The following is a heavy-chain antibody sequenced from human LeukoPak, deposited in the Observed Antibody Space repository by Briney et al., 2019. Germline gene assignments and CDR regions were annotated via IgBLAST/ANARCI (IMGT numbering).Heavy chain of an antibody. CDR2: ISGSGGST. V-gene: IGHV3-23*01. CDR1: GFTFSSYA. J-gene: IGHJ1*01. Sequence: GGSLRLSCAASGFTFSSYAMSWVRQAPGKGLEWVSAISGSGGSTYYADSEKGRFTISRDNSKNTLYLQMNSLRAEDTAVYYCAKDRPPYSSGRWGYFQHWGQGTLVTVSS. D-gene: IGHD6-19*01. CDR3: AKDRPPYSSGRWGYFQH.